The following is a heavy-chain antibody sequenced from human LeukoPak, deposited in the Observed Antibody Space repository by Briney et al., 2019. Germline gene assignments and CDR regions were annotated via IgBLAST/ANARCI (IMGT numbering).Heavy chain of an antibody. CDR1: GGSTSSYY. V-gene: IGHV4-4*07. D-gene: IGHD3-16*01. Sequence: SETLSLTCTVSGGSTSSYYWSWIRQPAGKGLEWIGRIYTSGSTNYNPSLKSRVTMSVDTSKNQFSLKLSSVTAADTAVYYCASARRSASYFDYWGQGTLVTVSS. CDR2: IYTSGST. J-gene: IGHJ4*02. CDR3: ASARRSASYFDY.